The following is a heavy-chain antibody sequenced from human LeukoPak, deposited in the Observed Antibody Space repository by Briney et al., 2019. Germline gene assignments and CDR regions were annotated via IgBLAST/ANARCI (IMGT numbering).Heavy chain of an antibody. D-gene: IGHD1-26*01. CDR2: VSGSGSST. V-gene: IGHV3-23*01. J-gene: IGHJ2*01. CDR3: AKSRELWTYWYFDL. CDR1: GFTFSSYA. Sequence: GGSLRLSCVVSGFTFSSYAMNWVRQAPGKGLEWVSAVSGSGSSTYYADSVKGRFTISRDNSKNTLYLQMNSLRAEDTAVYYCAKSRELWTYWYFDLWGRGTLVTVSS.